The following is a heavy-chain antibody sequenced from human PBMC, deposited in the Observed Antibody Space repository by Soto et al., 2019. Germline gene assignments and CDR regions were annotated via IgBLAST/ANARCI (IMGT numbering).Heavy chain of an antibody. Sequence: QLQLQESGSGLVKPSQTLSLTCAVSGGSISSGGYSWSWIRQPPGKGLEWIGYIYHSGSTYYNPSLKSRVTMSADRSKNQFSLNMSSVTAADTAVYYCAGGIAARPLGYWGQGTLVTVSS. J-gene: IGHJ4*02. CDR1: GGSISSGGYS. V-gene: IGHV4-30-2*01. CDR3: AGGIAARPLGY. CDR2: IYHSGST. D-gene: IGHD6-6*01.